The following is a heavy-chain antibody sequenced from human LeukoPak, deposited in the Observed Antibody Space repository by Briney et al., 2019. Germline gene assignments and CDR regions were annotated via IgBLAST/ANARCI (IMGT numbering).Heavy chain of an antibody. Sequence: ASVKVSCKSSAYSFSDNGLHWVRQAPGQGLEWMGWISPYNGNTKYVENLEGRVTMTTDASTNTAYMELRSLTSDDTAVYYCAREELGEYMAHDAFDLWGQGTMVIVSS. CDR2: ISPYNGNT. CDR3: AREELGEYMAHDAFDL. V-gene: IGHV1-18*04. CDR1: AYSFSDNG. J-gene: IGHJ3*01. D-gene: IGHD3-16*01.